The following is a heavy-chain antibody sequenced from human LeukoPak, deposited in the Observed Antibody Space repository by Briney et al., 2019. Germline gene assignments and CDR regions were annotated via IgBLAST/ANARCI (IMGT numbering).Heavy chain of an antibody. J-gene: IGHJ5*02. CDR2: ISSDGSNT. V-gene: IGHV3-74*01. CDR1: GFTFSRDW. CDR3: ARDRDGYSS. Sequence: PGGSLRLSCAASGFTFSRDWMDWVRQAPGKGLVYVSRISSDGSNTNYADFVKGRFTISRDNAKNTLYLQMNSLGADDTAVYYCARDRDGYSSWGQGTLVTVSS. D-gene: IGHD5-24*01.